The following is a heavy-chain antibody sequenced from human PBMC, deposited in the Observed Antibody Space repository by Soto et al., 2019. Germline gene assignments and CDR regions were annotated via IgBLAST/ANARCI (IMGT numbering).Heavy chain of an antibody. CDR2: IFYSGST. Sequence: PSETLSLTCSVSGGSFSSGDYYWSWIRQPPGKGLEWIGYIFYSGSTYYNPALESRIIMSVDTSKNQFSLKLSSVTAADTAVYFWSRDRYFYTAGRCYGLDVWGQRTTVTGSS. J-gene: IGHJ6*02. CDR3: SRDRYFYTAGRCYGLDV. CDR1: GGSFSSGDYY. V-gene: IGHV4-30-4*01. D-gene: IGHD3-22*01.